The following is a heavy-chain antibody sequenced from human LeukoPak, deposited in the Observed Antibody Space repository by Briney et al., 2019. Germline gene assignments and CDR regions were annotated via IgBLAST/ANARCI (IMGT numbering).Heavy chain of an antibody. J-gene: IGHJ1*01. CDR2: ISGSGGST. CDR1: GFTFSSYA. CDR3: AKVIAAAGTSAGYFQH. Sequence: GGSLRLSCAASGFTFSSYAMSWVRQAPGKGLEWVSAISGSGGSTYYADSVEGRFTISRDNSKNTLYLQMNSLRAEDTAVYYCAKVIAAAGTSAGYFQHWGQGTLVTVSS. D-gene: IGHD6-13*01. V-gene: IGHV3-23*01.